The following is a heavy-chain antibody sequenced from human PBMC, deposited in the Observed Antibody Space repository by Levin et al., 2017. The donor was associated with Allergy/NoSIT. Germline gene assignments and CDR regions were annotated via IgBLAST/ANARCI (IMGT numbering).Heavy chain of an antibody. CDR2: IYWNGRRT. J-gene: IGHJ6*02. CDR1: GPPFNGNA. V-gene: IGHV3-9*01. Sequence: GGSLRLSCVISGPPFNGNAMHWVRQTPGKGLEWVSGIYWNGRRTDYADSVRGRFSISRDRARNSVYLQMNSLRAEDSALYYCVGDTSPGGADAWGQGTKVIVSS. CDR3: VGDTSPGGADA. D-gene: IGHD4-17*01.